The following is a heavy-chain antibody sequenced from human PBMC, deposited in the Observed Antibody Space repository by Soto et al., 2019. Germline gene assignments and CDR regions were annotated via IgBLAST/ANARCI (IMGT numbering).Heavy chain of an antibody. CDR1: GFTFSSYS. Sequence: EVQLVESGGGLVQPGGSLRLSCADSGFTFSSYSMNWVRQAPGKGLEWLSYISSSITTIYYADSVKGRFTISRDNAKKSLYLQMNSLRDEDTAVYYCARGIGYGDYGRYFDYWGQGTLVTVSS. V-gene: IGHV3-48*02. D-gene: IGHD4-17*01. CDR3: ARGIGYGDYGRYFDY. J-gene: IGHJ4*02. CDR2: ISSSITTI.